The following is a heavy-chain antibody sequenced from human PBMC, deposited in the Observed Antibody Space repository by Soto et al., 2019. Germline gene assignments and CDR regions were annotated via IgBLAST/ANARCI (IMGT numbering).Heavy chain of an antibody. CDR3: ARGGRVRGVIISTDV. D-gene: IGHD3-10*01. V-gene: IGHV1-8*01. Sequence: GASVKVSCKASGYTFTSYDINWVRQATGQGLEWMGWMNPNSGNTGYAQKFQGRVTMTRNTSISTAYMELSSLRSEDTAVYYCARGGRVRGVIISTDVWGQGTTVTVSS. J-gene: IGHJ6*02. CDR1: GYTFTSYD. CDR2: MNPNSGNT.